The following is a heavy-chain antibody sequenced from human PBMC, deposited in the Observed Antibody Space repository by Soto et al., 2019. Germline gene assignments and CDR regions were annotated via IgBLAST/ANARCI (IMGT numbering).Heavy chain of an antibody. V-gene: IGHV4-39*01. J-gene: IGHJ4*02. CDR2: IYYNRST. CDR1: GASMTSSSYF. CDR3: AMTTVTYPAYFDF. D-gene: IGHD4-17*01. Sequence: QLRLQESGPRLVKPSETLSLTCTISGASMTSSSYFWGFVRHPPGLGLEWIGTIYYNRSTYYSTYFTSRFDISVDTSKNLFSLSLRSVTAADTAMDYCAMTTVTYPAYFDFWGQGALVTVSS.